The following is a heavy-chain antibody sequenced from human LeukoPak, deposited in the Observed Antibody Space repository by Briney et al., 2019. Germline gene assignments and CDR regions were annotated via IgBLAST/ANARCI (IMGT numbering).Heavy chain of an antibody. CDR1: GYTFTSYD. CDR2: MNPNSGNT. CDR3: AREPRYCSSTSSYFSYNWFDP. V-gene: IGHV1-8*03. Sequence: ASVKVSCKASGYTFTSYDINWVRQATGQGLEWMGWMNPNSGNTGYAQKFQGRVTITRNTSISTAYMELSSLRSEDTAVYYCAREPRYCSSTSSYFSYNWFDPWGQGTLVTVSS. J-gene: IGHJ5*02. D-gene: IGHD2-2*01.